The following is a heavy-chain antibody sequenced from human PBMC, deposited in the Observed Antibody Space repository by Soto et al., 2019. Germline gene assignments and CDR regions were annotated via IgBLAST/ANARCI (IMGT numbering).Heavy chain of an antibody. CDR2: IYDTGRT. CDR1: GGSISSFY. V-gene: IGHV4-59*01. J-gene: IGHJ4*02. Sequence: SETLSLTCTGSGGSISSFYWSWIRQSPGKGLEWIGSIYDTGRTNYNPSLESRVTISVDRSKNQFSLKLTSVTAADRAVYYCARDSIDYYDSSGYYWPADYWGQGTLVTVSS. D-gene: IGHD3-22*01. CDR3: ARDSIDYYDSSGYYWPADY.